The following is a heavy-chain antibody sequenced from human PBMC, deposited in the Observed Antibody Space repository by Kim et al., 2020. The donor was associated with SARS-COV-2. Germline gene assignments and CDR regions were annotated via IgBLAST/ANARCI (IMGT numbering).Heavy chain of an antibody. J-gene: IGHJ4*02. Sequence: DSVKGRFTSSRGNAKNSLYLQMNRLRDEDTASYYCAKDITWIGEPVAFDYWGEGALVTVSS. V-gene: IGHV3-9*01. CDR3: AKDITWIGEPVAFDY. D-gene: IGHD2-2*03.